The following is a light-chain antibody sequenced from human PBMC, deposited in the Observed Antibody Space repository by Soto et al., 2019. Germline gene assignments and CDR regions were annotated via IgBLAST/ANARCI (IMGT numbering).Light chain of an antibody. CDR3: QHYKMYSPWT. CDR1: QSITTW. CDR2: DVS. V-gene: IGKV1-5*01. J-gene: IGKJ1*01. Sequence: DIQMTQSPSTVSAYVGDSVTITCRASQSITTWLAWYQQRPGKAPKLLVYDVSSLQSGVPSRFSGSGSGTEFTLTISRLQTDDFATYFCQHYKMYSPWTFGHGTKVEIK.